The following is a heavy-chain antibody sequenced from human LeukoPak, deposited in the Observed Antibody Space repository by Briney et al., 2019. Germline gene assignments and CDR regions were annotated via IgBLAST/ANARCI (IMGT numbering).Heavy chain of an antibody. CDR1: GGSFSGYY. CDR2: INHRGST. D-gene: IGHD4-17*01. Sequence: SETLSLTCAVYGGSFSGYYWSWIRQPPGKGLEWIGEINHRGSTNYNPSLKSRVTISVDTSKNQFSLKLSSVTAADTAVYYCARGFGLRTWFDPWGQGTLVTVSS. CDR3: ARGFGLRTWFDP. V-gene: IGHV4-34*01. J-gene: IGHJ5*02.